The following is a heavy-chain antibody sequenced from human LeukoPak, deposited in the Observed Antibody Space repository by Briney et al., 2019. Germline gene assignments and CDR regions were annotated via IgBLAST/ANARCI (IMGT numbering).Heavy chain of an antibody. V-gene: IGHV4-59*01. D-gene: IGHD2-15*01. CDR2: VHYSGST. CDR3: ARGRGFPVL. Sequence: PSETLSLTCTVTGGSISGYYYSLIWQPPGKGLEWIGYVHYSGSTNYNPSLKSRLTISIDKSKNQFSLKLSSVTAADKAVYFCARGRGFPVLGDRGTLVTVSS. J-gene: IGHJ2*01. CDR1: GGSISGYY.